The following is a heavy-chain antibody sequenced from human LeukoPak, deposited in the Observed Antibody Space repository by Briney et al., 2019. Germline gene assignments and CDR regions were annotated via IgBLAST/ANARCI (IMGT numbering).Heavy chain of an antibody. J-gene: IGHJ5*02. CDR3: ARGYCSSTSCYKGGNWFDP. D-gene: IGHD2-2*02. CDR1: GGTFSSYA. V-gene: IGHV1-69*05. Sequence: EASVKVSCKASGGTFSSYAISWVRQAPGQGLEWMGGIIPIFGTANYAQKFQGRVTITTDESTSTAYMELSSLRSEDTAVYYCARGYCSSTSCYKGGNWFDPWGQGTLVTVSS. CDR2: IIPIFGTA.